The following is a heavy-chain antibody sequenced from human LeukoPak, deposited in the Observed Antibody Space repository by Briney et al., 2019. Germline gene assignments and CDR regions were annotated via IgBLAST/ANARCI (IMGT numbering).Heavy chain of an antibody. CDR2: IYYSGST. V-gene: IGHV4-59*01. CDR3: ARVYSSSDPKFDY. Sequence: SETLSLTCSVSGGSMSSYYWSWIRQPPGKGLEWIGYIYYSGSTSYNPSLTSRVTISVDTSKNQFSLKLSSVTAADTAVYYCARVYSSSDPKFDYWGQGTLVTVSS. J-gene: IGHJ4*02. CDR1: GGSMSSYY. D-gene: IGHD6-6*01.